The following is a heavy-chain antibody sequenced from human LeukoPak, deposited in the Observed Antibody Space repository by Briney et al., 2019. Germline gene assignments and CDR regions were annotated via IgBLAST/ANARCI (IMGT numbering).Heavy chain of an antibody. CDR2: VSPDNGGT. CDR1: GYMFTGFF. D-gene: IGHD3-10*01. Sequence: ASVKVSCKTSGYMFTGFFIHWVRQAPGQGLEWMGSVSPDNGGTSSAQRFQGRVNMTSDTSTRTAYLQLSGLRFDDTAVYYCATLLWFGDFDYWGQGTPVTVSS. J-gene: IGHJ4*02. V-gene: IGHV1-2*02. CDR3: ATLLWFGDFDY.